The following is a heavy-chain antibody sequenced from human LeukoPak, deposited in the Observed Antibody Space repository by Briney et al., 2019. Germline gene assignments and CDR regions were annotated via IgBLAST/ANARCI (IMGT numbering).Heavy chain of an antibody. CDR1: GFTFSSIW. CDR3: ARDLSPDY. J-gene: IGHJ4*02. D-gene: IGHD5/OR15-5a*01. Sequence: GGSLRLSCAASGFTFSSIWMSWIRQAPGKGLEWVSSISSSGNSIYYADSVRGRFTISRDNAKNLLYLQMNSLRAVDTAVYYCARDLSPDYWGQGTVVTVSS. V-gene: IGHV3-11*04. CDR2: ISSSGNSI.